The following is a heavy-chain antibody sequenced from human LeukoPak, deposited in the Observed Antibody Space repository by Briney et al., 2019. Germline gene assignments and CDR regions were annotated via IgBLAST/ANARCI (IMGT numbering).Heavy chain of an antibody. CDR3: VRNVTAGFFDY. J-gene: IGHJ4*02. V-gene: IGHV4-38-2*01. CDR2: IYHSWGT. Sequence: SETLSLTCGVSGSSITSDYFWGWIRQPPGKGLEWIATIYHSWGTYFNPSLKSRVTISLDPSKNQFSLKLTSLTAADTAIYYCVRNVTAGFFDYWGQGILVTVSS. D-gene: IGHD1-1*01. CDR1: GSSITSDYF.